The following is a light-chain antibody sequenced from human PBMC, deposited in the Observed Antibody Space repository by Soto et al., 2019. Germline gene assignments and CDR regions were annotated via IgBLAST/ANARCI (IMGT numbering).Light chain of an antibody. CDR1: SSDVGGNKY. CDR2: EVS. CDR3: SSYTSGNYV. V-gene: IGLV2-14*01. J-gene: IGLJ1*01. Sequence: QSALTQPASVSGSPGQSITISCTGTSSDVGGNKYVSWYQQQPGKAPKLMIYEVSTRPSGVSNRFSGSKSGNTASLTISGLQAEDEADYYCSSYTSGNYVFGTGTKLTVL.